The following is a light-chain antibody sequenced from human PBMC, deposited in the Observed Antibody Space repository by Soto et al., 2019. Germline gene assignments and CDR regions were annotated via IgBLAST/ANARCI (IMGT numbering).Light chain of an antibody. J-gene: IGKJ1*01. Sequence: DIQMTQPQSSLSASVGERVTITCRASQTVSSWLAWYQQKPGKAPKLLIYKASTLKSGVPSRFSGSGSGTEFTLTISSLQPDDFATYYCQHYNSYSEAFGQGTKVDI. CDR1: QTVSSW. CDR3: QHYNSYSEA. V-gene: IGKV1-5*03. CDR2: KAS.